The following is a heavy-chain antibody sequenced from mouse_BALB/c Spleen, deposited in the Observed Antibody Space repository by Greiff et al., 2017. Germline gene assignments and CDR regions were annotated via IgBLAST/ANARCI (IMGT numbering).Heavy chain of an antibody. CDR2: INPSNGGT. CDR1: GYTFTSYY. J-gene: IGHJ3*01. Sequence: QVQLKQPGAELVKPGASVKLSCKASGYTFTSYYMYWVKQRPGQGLEWIGGINPSNGGTNFNEKFKSKATLTVDKSSSTAYMQLSSLTSEDSAVYYCTRSLGNSAWFAYWGQGTLVTVSA. CDR3: TRSLGNSAWFAY. V-gene: IGHV1S81*02. D-gene: IGHD2-1*01.